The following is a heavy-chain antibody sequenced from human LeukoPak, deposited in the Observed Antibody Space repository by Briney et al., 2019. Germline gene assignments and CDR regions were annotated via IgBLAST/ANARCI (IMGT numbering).Heavy chain of an antibody. D-gene: IGHD5-18*01. CDR3: ATTDTAMAFDY. J-gene: IGHJ4*02. CDR1: GGSISSYY. V-gene: IGHV4-59*01. CDR2: IYYSGST. Sequence: SETLSLTCTVSGGSISSYYWSWIRQPPGKGLEWIGYIYYSGSTNYNPSLKSRVTISVDTSKNQFSLKLSSVTAADTAVYYCATTDTAMAFDYWGQGTLVTVSS.